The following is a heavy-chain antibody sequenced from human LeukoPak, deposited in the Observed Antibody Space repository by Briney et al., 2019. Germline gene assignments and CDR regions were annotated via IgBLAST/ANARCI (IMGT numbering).Heavy chain of an antibody. Sequence: SQTLSLTCASSGDSVSSKSAAWNWIRQSPSRGLEWLGRTYYRSKWYNDYAVSVKSRITINPDTSKNQFSLQLNSVTPEDTAVYYCAREIHSSGWYDYFDYWGQGTLVTVSS. V-gene: IGHV6-1*01. D-gene: IGHD6-19*01. CDR1: GDSVSSKSAA. CDR3: AREIHSSGWYDYFDY. CDR2: TYYRSKWYN. J-gene: IGHJ4*02.